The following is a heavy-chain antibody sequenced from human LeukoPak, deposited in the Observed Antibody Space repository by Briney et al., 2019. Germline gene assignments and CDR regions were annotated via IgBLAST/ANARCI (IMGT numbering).Heavy chain of an antibody. CDR2: INHSGST. V-gene: IGHV4-34*01. CDR1: GGSFSGYY. Sequence: SETLSLTCAVYGGSFSGYYWSWIRQPPGKGLEWIGEINHSGSTNYNPSLKSRVTISVDTSKNQFSLKLSSVTAADTAVYYCARGGGLVPASNFDYWGQGTLVTVS. D-gene: IGHD2-2*01. J-gene: IGHJ4*02. CDR3: ARGGGLVPASNFDY.